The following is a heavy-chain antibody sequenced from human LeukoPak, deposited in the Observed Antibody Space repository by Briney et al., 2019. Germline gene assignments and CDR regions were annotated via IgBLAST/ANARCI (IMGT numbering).Heavy chain of an antibody. CDR3: ARSGYCSGGSCYYFDY. J-gene: IGHJ4*02. D-gene: IGHD2-15*01. Sequence: TSETLSLTCTVSGGSISSYYWSWIRQPPGKGLEWIGYIYYSGSTNYNPSLKSRVTISVDTSKNQFSLKLSSVTAADTAVYYCARSGYCSGGSCYYFDYWGQGTLVTVSS. CDR1: GGSISSYY. CDR2: IYYSGST. V-gene: IGHV4-59*01.